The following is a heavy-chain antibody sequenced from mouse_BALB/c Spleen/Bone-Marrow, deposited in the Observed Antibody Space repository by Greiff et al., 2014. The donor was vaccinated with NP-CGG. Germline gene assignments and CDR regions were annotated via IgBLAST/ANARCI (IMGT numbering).Heavy chain of an antibody. Sequence: EVQLQQSGPELVKPGASVKISCKASGYTFTDYNMHWVEQSHGKSLEWIGYIYPYNGGTGYNQKFKSKATLAVDNSSSTAYMGLRSLTSEDSAVYYCTRREYGNYGYAMDYWGQGTSVTVSS. CDR3: TRREYGNYGYAMDY. V-gene: IGHV1S29*02. CDR1: GYTFTDYN. D-gene: IGHD2-10*02. J-gene: IGHJ4*01. CDR2: IYPYNGGT.